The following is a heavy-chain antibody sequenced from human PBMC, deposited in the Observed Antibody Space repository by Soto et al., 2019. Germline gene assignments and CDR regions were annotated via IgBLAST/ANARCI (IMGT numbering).Heavy chain of an antibody. CDR2: INPNSGGT. D-gene: IGHD6-13*01. CDR1: GYTFTGYY. J-gene: IGHJ3*02. V-gene: IGHV1-2*04. CDR3: ARDLFPHIAAAGTGAFDI. Sequence: QVPLVQSGAEVKKPGASVKVSCKAPGYTFTGYYMHWARQAPEQGLEWMGWINPNSGGTNYAQKFQGWVTMTRDTSISPAYMEVSRLGSDDTAVYYCARDLFPHIAAAGTGAFDIWGQGRMVTVSS.